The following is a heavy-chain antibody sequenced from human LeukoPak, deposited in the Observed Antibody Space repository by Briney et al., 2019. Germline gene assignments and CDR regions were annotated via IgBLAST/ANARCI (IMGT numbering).Heavy chain of an antibody. J-gene: IGHJ5*02. Sequence: ASVKVSCKASGYTFSNYGFTWVRQAPGQGLEWMGWISGYNGNTNYAQSLQGRVTLTTDTSTTTGYMELRSLRSDDTAVYYCARALYDFASGWSLERCIDLCGQGPLVTV. CDR3: ARALYDFASGWSLERCIDL. CDR1: GYTFSNYG. D-gene: IGHD3-10*01. CDR2: ISGYNGNT. V-gene: IGHV1-18*01.